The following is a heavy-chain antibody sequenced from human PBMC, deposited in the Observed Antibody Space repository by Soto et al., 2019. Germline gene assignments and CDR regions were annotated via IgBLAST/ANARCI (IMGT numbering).Heavy chain of an antibody. CDR1: GFTFSLYS. V-gene: IGHV3-21*01. CDR2: ISSSSSYI. D-gene: IGHD3-22*01. CDR3: VRARATDSRPDY. Sequence: AGGSLRLSCAASGFTFSLYSMIWVRQAPGKGLEWVSSISSSSSYIYYADSMKGRFTLSRDNAQNSLYLQMNSLRVDDTAVYYCVRARATDSRPDYWGQGTLVTVSS. J-gene: IGHJ4*02.